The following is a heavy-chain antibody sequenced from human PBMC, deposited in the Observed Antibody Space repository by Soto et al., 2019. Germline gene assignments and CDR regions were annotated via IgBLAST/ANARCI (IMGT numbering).Heavy chain of an antibody. Sequence: QVQLVESGGGVVQPGRSLRLSCAASGFTFSSYGMHWVRQAPGKGLEWVAVISYDGSNKYYADSVKGRFTISRDNXKNTLYLQMNSLRAEDTAVYYCAKDRIAVAGYFDYWGQGTLVTVSS. D-gene: IGHD6-19*01. CDR2: ISYDGSNK. CDR1: GFTFSSYG. J-gene: IGHJ4*02. CDR3: AKDRIAVAGYFDY. V-gene: IGHV3-30*18.